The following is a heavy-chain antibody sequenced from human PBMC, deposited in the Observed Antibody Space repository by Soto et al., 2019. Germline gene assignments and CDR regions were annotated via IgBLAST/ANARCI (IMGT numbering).Heavy chain of an antibody. CDR2: INAGNGNT. CDR1: GYTFTSYA. V-gene: IGHV1-3*01. Sequence: QVQLVQSGAEVKKPGASVKVSCKASGYTFTSYAMHWVRQAPGQRLEWMGWINAGNGNTKYSQKFQGRVTITRDTAASTAYMELSSLRSEDTAVYYCACSCSGYFCSSDFDYWGQGTLVTVSS. J-gene: IGHJ4*02. CDR3: ACSCSGYFCSSDFDY. D-gene: IGHD1-26*01.